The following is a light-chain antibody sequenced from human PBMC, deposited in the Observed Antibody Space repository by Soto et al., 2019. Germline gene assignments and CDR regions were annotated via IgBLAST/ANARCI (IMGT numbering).Light chain of an antibody. CDR1: SSNIGNHY. V-gene: IGLV1-47*01. CDR3: AAWDDSLSGYV. Sequence: QAMLTQPPSASGTPAQRVTISCSGSSSNIGNHYVYWYQHLPGTAPKLLIYRNNQRPSGVPDRFSGSRSGTSGSLAISGLRSEDEADYYCAAWDDSLSGYVFGTGTKLTVL. J-gene: IGLJ1*01. CDR2: RNN.